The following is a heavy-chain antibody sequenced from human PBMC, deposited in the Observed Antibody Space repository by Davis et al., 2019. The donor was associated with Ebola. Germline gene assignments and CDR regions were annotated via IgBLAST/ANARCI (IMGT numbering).Heavy chain of an antibody. V-gene: IGHV1-46*01. J-gene: IGHJ4*02. CDR1: GYTFTSYF. Sequence: ASVKVSCKASGYTFTSYFMYWVRQAPGQGLEWMGIINPSGGSTSYAQKFQGRVTMTRDTSTSTVYMELSSLRSEDTAVYYCARGYSSSWYGEYYFDYWGQGTLVTVSS. CDR2: INPSGGST. CDR3: ARGYSSSWYGEYYFDY. D-gene: IGHD6-13*01.